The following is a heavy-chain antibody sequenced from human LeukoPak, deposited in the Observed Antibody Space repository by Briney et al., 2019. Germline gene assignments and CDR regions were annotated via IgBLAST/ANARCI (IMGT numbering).Heavy chain of an antibody. CDR2: ISGSGGTT. D-gene: IGHD6-19*01. CDR1: GFTFGSYA. CDR3: AKTTAGYRSGRYPGWPVDY. V-gene: IGHV3-23*01. Sequence: GGSLRFSCAASGFTFGSYAMYGVRRAPGKGLEWVSVISGSGGTTFYADSVKGRFTISRDNSENTVYLQMNSLRADDTAVYYCAKTTAGYRSGRYPGWPVDYWGQGTLVTVSS. J-gene: IGHJ4*02.